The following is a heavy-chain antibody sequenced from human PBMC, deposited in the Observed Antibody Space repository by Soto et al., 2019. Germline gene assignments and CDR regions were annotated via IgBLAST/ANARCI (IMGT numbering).Heavy chain of an antibody. Sequence: SVKVSCKTSGGTFDNYAINWVRQAPGRGLEWMGGIIPIFGALNYAQKFQGGVTITADKSTSTAYMELGSLTSEDTAVYYCARRAVAPAPIGYFHYHLDVWGQGTTVTVSS. V-gene: IGHV1-69*06. J-gene: IGHJ6*02. D-gene: IGHD2-2*02. CDR2: IIPIFGAL. CDR1: GGTFDNYA. CDR3: ARRAVAPAPIGYFHYHLDV.